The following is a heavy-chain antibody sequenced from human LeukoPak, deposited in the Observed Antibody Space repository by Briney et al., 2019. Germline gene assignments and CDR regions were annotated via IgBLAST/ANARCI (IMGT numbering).Heavy chain of an antibody. CDR1: GGSISSYY. D-gene: IGHD3-10*01. V-gene: IGHV4-59*08. Sequence: PSETLSLTCTVSGGSISSYYWSWIRQPPGKGLEWLGYVYYSGSTNYNPSLKSRVTISVDTSKNQFSLKLSSVTAADTAVYYCARSIITVRGRPYNWFDPRGQGTLVTVSS. J-gene: IGHJ5*02. CDR3: ARSIITVRGRPYNWFDP. CDR2: VYYSGST.